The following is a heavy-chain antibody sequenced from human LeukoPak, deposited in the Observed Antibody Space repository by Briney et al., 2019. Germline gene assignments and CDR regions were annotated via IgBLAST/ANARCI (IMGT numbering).Heavy chain of an antibody. V-gene: IGHV1-2*02. CDR1: GYTFTGYY. Sequence: ASVKVSCKASGYTFTGYYMHWMRQAPGQGLEWMGWINPNSGGTNYAQKFQGRVTMTRDTSISTAYMELSRLRSDDTAVYYCARIKVVPAAIGAFDIWGQGTMVTVSS. J-gene: IGHJ3*02. CDR3: ARIKVVPAAIGAFDI. D-gene: IGHD2-2*01. CDR2: INPNSGGT.